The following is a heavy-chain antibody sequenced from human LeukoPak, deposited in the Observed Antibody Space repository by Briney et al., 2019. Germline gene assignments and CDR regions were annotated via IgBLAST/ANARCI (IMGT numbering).Heavy chain of an antibody. CDR3: TTALHTYYDILTGWVDY. J-gene: IGHJ4*02. Sequence: GGSLRLSCAASGFTVSSNYMSWVRQAPGKGLEWVSVIYSGGSTYYADSVKGRFTISRDDSKNTLYLQMNSLKTEDTAVYYCTTALHTYYDILTGWVDYWGQGTLVTVSS. D-gene: IGHD3-9*01. CDR1: GFTVSSNY. CDR2: IYSGGST. V-gene: IGHV3-66*01.